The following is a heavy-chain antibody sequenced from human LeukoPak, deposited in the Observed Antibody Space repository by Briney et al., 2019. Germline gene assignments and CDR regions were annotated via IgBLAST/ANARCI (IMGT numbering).Heavy chain of an antibody. CDR1: GFTFSSYG. CDR3: AKIPGSSSTFDY. J-gene: IGHJ4*02. D-gene: IGHD6-6*01. Sequence: GGSLRLSCAASGFTFSSYGMHWVRQAPGKGLEWVAVISYDGSNKYYADSVEGRFTISRDNSKNTLYLQMNSLRAEDTAVYYCAKIPGSSSTFDYWGQGTLVTVSS. V-gene: IGHV3-30*18. CDR2: ISYDGSNK.